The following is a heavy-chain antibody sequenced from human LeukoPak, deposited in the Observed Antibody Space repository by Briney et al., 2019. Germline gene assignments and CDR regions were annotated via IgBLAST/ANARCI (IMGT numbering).Heavy chain of an antibody. D-gene: IGHD3-16*01. Sequence: GGSLRLSCAASGXTFSSYATSWVPQAPGKGLEWVSAIRGSGGSTYYAAPVKGRFTISRDNSKNTLYLQVNSLRAEDTAVYYCAKDGGLRRYFDLWGRGTLVTVSS. J-gene: IGHJ2*01. V-gene: IGHV3-23*01. CDR2: IRGSGGST. CDR3: AKDGGLRRYFDL. CDR1: GXTFSSYA.